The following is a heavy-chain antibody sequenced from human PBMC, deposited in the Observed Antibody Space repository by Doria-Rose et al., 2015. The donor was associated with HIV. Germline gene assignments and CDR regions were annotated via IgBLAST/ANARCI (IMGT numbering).Heavy chain of an antibody. Sequence: VTLKESGPVPVRPTETLTLTCTVSGVSLSSPGMGVSWTRQPPGKALEWLANILSDDERSYKTSLKSRLTISRGTSKSQVVLTMTDMDPVDTATYYCARIKSSRWYHKYYFDFWGQGTLVIISA. J-gene: IGHJ4*02. CDR1: GVSLSSPGMG. V-gene: IGHV2-26*01. CDR2: ILSDDER. CDR3: ARIKSSRWYHKYYFDF. D-gene: IGHD6-13*01.